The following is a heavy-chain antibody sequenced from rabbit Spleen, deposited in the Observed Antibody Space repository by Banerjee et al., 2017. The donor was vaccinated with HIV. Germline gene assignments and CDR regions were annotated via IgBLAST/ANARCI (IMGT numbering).Heavy chain of an antibody. V-gene: IGHV1S40*01. D-gene: IGHD1-1*01. CDR1: GVSFNFNNY. Sequence: QSLEESGGDLVKPGASLTLTCTASGVSFNFNNYMCWVRQAPGKGLEWIACIASGSSGYTYSATWATGRFTISKTSSTTVTLQMTSLTAADTATYFCARDTSSSFSSYGMDLWGPGTLVTVS. CDR3: ARDTSSSFSSYGMDL. J-gene: IGHJ6*01. CDR2: IASGSSGYT.